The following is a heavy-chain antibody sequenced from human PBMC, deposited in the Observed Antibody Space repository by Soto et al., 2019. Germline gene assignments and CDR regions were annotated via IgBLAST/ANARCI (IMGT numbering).Heavy chain of an antibody. CDR3: ARLSSDYDILTLPPDY. CDR2: IYPGDSDT. Sequence: GESLKISCKGSGYSFTSYWIGSVRQMPGKGLEWMGIIYPGDSDTRYSPSFQGQVTISADKSISTAYLQWSSLKASDTAMYYCARLSSDYDILTLPPDYWGQGTLVTVSS. V-gene: IGHV5-51*01. J-gene: IGHJ4*02. CDR1: GYSFTSYW. D-gene: IGHD3-9*01.